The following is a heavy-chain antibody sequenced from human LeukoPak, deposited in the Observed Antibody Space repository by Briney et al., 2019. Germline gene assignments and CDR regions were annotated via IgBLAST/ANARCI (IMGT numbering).Heavy chain of an antibody. V-gene: IGHV3-23*01. Sequence: GGSLRLSCAASGFTFRNCAMTWVRQAPGKGLEWVSTLSDSGGNTYYADSVKGRFTISRDNSKNTLYLQMNSLRAEDTAVYYCAKGRLQYFDYWGQGTLVTVTS. CDR1: GFTFRNCA. J-gene: IGHJ4*02. CDR2: LSDSGGNT. CDR3: AKGRLQYFDY. D-gene: IGHD4-11*01.